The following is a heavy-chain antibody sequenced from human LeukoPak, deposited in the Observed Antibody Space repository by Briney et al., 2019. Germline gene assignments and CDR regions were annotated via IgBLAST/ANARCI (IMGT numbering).Heavy chain of an antibody. CDR3: ARTGGIYDILTGRDY. V-gene: IGHV1-18*01. Sequence: AXXKVSCKASGYTFTSYGTSWVRRAPGQGIEWVGWNSAYNCNTNYAQKLQGRLTMTTDTSTSTAYMELRGLRSDDTAVYYCARTGGIYDILTGRDYWGQGTLVTVSS. CDR2: NSAYNCNT. CDR1: GYTFTSYG. D-gene: IGHD3-9*01. J-gene: IGHJ4*02.